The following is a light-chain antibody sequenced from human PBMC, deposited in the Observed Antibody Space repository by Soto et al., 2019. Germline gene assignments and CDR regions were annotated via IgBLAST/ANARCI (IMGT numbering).Light chain of an antibody. V-gene: IGKV3D-7*01. CDR2: GAS. CDR3: QQDYNT. Sequence: PGERVTLSCRASQSVSSSYLTWYQQKPGQAPRLLIYGASTRATGIPARFSGSGSGTDFTLTISSLQPEDFAVYYCQQDYNTFGQGTK. CDR1: QSVSSSY. J-gene: IGKJ2*01.